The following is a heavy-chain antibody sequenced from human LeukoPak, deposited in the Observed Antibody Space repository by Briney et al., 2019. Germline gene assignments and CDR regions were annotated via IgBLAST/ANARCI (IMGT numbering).Heavy chain of an antibody. CDR3: ARAPALVYGMDV. Sequence: ASVKVSCKASGGTFSSYAISWVRQAPRQGLEWMGGIIPIFGTANYAQKIQGRVTITADESTSTAYMELSSLRSEDTAVYYCARAPALVYGMDVWGKGTTVTISS. CDR1: GGTFSSYA. D-gene: IGHD2-8*02. J-gene: IGHJ6*04. V-gene: IGHV1-69*13. CDR2: IIPIFGTA.